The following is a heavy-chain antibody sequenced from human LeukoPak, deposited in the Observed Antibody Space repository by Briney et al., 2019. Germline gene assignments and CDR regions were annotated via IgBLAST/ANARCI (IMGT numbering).Heavy chain of an antibody. V-gene: IGHV4-39*01. J-gene: IGHJ4*02. Sequence: PSETLSLTCTVSGGSISSSSYYWGWIRQPPGKGLEWIGSIYYSGSTYYNPSLKSRVTISVDTSKNQFSLKLSSVTAADTAVYYCARGGGIPNDYWGQGTLVTVSS. CDR2: IYYSGST. D-gene: IGHD3-16*01. CDR3: ARGGGIPNDY. CDR1: GGSISSSSYY.